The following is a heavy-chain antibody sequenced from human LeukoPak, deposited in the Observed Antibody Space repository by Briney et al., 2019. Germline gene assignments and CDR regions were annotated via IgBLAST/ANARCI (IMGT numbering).Heavy chain of an antibody. D-gene: IGHD3-22*01. V-gene: IGHV1-18*01. CDR2: ISAYNGNT. J-gene: IGHJ4*02. CDR1: GYTFTSYG. Sequence: EASAKVSCKASGYTFTSYGISWVRQAPGQGLEWMGWISAYNGNTNYAQKLQGRVTMTTDTSTSTAYMELRSLRSDDTAVYYCARVHRKYDSSGYYYGRFDYWGQGTLVTVSS. CDR3: ARVHRKYDSSGYYYGRFDY.